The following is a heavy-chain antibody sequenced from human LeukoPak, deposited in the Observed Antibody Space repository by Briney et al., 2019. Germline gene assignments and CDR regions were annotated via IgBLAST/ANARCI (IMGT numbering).Heavy chain of an antibody. J-gene: IGHJ1*01. CDR3: ARGAFPHCSTTTCSQYFHH. Sequence: GGSLRLSCAASGFTFSDYHMNWVRQAPGKGLEWVSSISTSGTFISYADSSKGRFTISRDNTKNSLYLHILSLRAEDTVMYYCARGAFPHCSTTTCSQYFHHWGQGTLVTVSS. V-gene: IGHV3-21*01. D-gene: IGHD1-26*01. CDR2: ISTSGTFI. CDR1: GFTFSDYH.